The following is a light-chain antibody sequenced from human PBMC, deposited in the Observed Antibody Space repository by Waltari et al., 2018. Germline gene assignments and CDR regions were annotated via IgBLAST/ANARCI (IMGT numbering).Light chain of an antibody. J-gene: IGKJ2*01. Sequence: DIQMTQSPSSLSASVGDRVTIPCRASQVISSDLNWYQQKPGKAPKLLFYAASSLQIGVPSRFSGSGSGTDFTLTISSLQPEDCATYYCQQSYSTPYTFGQGTKLEIK. CDR3: QQSYSTPYT. V-gene: IGKV1-39*01. CDR2: AAS. CDR1: QVISSD.